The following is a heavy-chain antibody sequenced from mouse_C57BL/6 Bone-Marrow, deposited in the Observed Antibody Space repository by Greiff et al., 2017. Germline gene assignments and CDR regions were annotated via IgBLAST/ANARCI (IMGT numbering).Heavy chain of an antibody. J-gene: IGHJ1*03. CDR3: AIGVYYYVSSPDLYFDV. CDR1: GYTFTDYY. CDR2: ITPNNGGT. Sequence: EVQLQQSGPELVKPGASVKISCKASGYTFTDYYMNWVKQSHGKSLEWIGDITPNNGGTRYNQKFKGKATLTVDKSYSTAYMELRILTSEDSAVYYCAIGVYYYVSSPDLYFDVWGTGTTVTVSS. V-gene: IGHV1-26*01. D-gene: IGHD1-1*01.